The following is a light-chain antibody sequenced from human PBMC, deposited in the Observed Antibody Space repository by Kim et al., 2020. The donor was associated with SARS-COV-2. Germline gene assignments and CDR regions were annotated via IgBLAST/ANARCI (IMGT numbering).Light chain of an antibody. CDR2: QDS. CDR1: KLGDKY. Sequence: SYELTQPPSVSVSPGQTASITCSGDKLGDKYACWYQQKPGQSPVLVIYQDSKRPSGIPERFSGSNSGNTATLTISGTQAMDEADYYCQAWDSSTVGLVFGTGTQLTVL. V-gene: IGLV3-1*01. CDR3: QAWDSSTVGLV. J-gene: IGLJ1*01.